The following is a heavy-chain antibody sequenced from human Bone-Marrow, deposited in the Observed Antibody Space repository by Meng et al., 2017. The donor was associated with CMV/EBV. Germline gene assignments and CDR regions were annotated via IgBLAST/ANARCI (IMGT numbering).Heavy chain of an antibody. J-gene: IGHJ3*02. CDR2: ISSSSSYI. V-gene: IGHV3-21*01. Sequence: GGSLRLSCAASGFTFSSYSMNWVRQAPGKGLEWVSSISSSSSYIYYADSVKGRFTISRGNAKNSLYLQMNSLRAEDTAVYYCARSGLGATTVNAFDIWGQGTRVTV. D-gene: IGHD1-26*01. CDR3: ARSGLGATTVNAFDI. CDR1: GFTFSSYS.